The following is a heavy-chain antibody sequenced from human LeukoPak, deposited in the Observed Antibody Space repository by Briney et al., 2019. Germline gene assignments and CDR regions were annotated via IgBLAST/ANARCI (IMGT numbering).Heavy chain of an antibody. V-gene: IGHV4-59*08. CDR2: IYYSGST. J-gene: IGHJ4*02. D-gene: IGHD2-8*01. CDR1: GGSISSYY. CDR3: ARVPLNGGRHFDY. Sequence: SETLSLTCTVSGGSISSYYWSWIRQPPGKGLEWIGYIYYSGSTNYNPSLKSRVTISVDTSKNQFSLKLSSVTAADTAVYYCARVPLNGGRHFDYWGQGTLVTVSS.